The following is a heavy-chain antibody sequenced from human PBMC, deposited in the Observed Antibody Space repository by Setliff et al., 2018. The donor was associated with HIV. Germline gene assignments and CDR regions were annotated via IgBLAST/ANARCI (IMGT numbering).Heavy chain of an antibody. J-gene: IGHJ4*02. V-gene: IGHV1-3*01. CDR1: GYTFTSYA. D-gene: IGHD6-19*01. Sequence: ASVKVSCKASGYTFTSYAMHWVRQAPGQRLEWMGWINAGNGNTKYSQKFQGRVTITRDTSTSTMYMELSSLRSEDTAVYYCARLRISGWDLDYWGQGTLVTVSS. CDR2: INAGNGNT. CDR3: ARLRISGWDLDY.